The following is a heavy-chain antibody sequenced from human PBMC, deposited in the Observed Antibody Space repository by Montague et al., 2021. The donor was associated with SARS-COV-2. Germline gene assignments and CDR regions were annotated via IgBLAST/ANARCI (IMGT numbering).Heavy chain of an antibody. CDR1: GGSISSGSYY. CDR3: AREVYQLPNTYYYYYGMDV. Sequence: TLSLTCTVSGGSISSGSYYWSWIRQPAWKGLEWIGRIYTSGSTNYNPSLKSRVTISVDTSKNQFPLKLSSVTAADTAVYYCAREVYQLPNTYYYYYGMDVWGQGTTVTVSS. V-gene: IGHV4-61*02. CDR2: IYTSGST. J-gene: IGHJ6*02. D-gene: IGHD2-2*01.